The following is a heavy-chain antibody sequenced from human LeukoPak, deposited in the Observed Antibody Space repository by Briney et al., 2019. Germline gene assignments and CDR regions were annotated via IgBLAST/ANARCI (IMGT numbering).Heavy chain of an antibody. J-gene: IGHJ4*02. V-gene: IGHV3-9*01. D-gene: IGHD3-3*01. Sequence: GRSLRLSCAASGFTFDDYAMHWVRQAPGKGLEWVSSISWNSGRIGYADSVKGRFTISRDNAKNSLYLQMNSLIAEDTALYYCAKGYRGGFWSGYYFDYWSQGRLVSLSS. CDR2: ISWNSGRI. CDR3: AKGYRGGFWSGYYFDY. CDR1: GFTFDDYA.